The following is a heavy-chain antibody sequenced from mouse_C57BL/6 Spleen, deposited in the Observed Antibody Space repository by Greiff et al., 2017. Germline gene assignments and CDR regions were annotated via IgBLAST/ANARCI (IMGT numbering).Heavy chain of an antibody. D-gene: IGHD2-4*01. Sequence: VQLQQSGAELVRPGSSVKLSCKASGYTFTSYWMHWVKQRPIQGLEWIGNIDPSDSETHYNQKFKDKATLTVDKSSSPAYMQLSSLTSEDSAVYDCARWGDYDKGNAMDYWGQGTSGTVSS. CDR3: ARWGDYDKGNAMDY. J-gene: IGHJ4*01. CDR1: GYTFTSYW. CDR2: IDPSDSET. V-gene: IGHV1-52*01.